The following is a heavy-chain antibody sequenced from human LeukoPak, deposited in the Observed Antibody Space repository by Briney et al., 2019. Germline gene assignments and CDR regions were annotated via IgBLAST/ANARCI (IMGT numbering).Heavy chain of an antibody. CDR3: ARGHSDSSGWYAPG. Sequence: SETLSLTCTVSGGSISSYYWSWIRQPPGKGLEWIGYIYYSGSTNYNPPLKSRVTISVDTSKNQFSLKLSSVTAADTAVYYCARGHSDSSGWYAPGWGQGTLVTVSS. J-gene: IGHJ4*02. V-gene: IGHV4-59*01. CDR2: IYYSGST. D-gene: IGHD6-19*01. CDR1: GGSISSYY.